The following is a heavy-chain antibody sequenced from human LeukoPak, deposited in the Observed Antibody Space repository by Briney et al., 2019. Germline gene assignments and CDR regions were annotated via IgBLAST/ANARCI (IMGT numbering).Heavy chain of an antibody. CDR1: GFTFSSYW. V-gene: IGHV4-4*07. Sequence: GSLRLSCAASGFTFSSYWMSWIRQPAGKGLEWIGRIYTSGSTNYNPSLKSRVTISVDTSKNQFSLKLSSVTAADTAVYYCARDHRSSSWSYFDYWGQGTLVTVSS. CDR3: ARDHRSSSWSYFDY. D-gene: IGHD6-13*01. J-gene: IGHJ4*02. CDR2: IYTSGST.